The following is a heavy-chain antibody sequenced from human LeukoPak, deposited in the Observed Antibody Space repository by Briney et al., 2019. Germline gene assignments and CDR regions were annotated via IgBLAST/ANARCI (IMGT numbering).Heavy chain of an antibody. Sequence: APVKVSCKVSGSSLSELFIHWVRQAPGTGLEWMGGFDSEDGETVYAKKFQGRVTMTEDTSTDTVYMELSTLRSEDTAVYYCARAKLLRYSDAFDIWGQGTMVTVSS. D-gene: IGHD3-9*01. CDR3: ARAKLLRYSDAFDI. CDR2: FDSEDGET. CDR1: GSSLSELF. V-gene: IGHV1-24*01. J-gene: IGHJ3*02.